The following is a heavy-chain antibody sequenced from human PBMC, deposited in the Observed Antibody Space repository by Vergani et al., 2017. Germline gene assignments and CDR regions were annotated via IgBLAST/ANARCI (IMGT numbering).Heavy chain of an antibody. Sequence: QVQLQESGPGLVKPSETLSLTCTVSGGSISSYYWSWIRQPAGKGLEWIGRIYTSGSTNYNPSLKSRVTMSVDTSKNQFSLKLSSVTAADTAVYYCARDHGSTSFYYYYYGMDVWGQGTTVTVSS. D-gene: IGHD2-2*01. J-gene: IGHJ6*02. CDR3: ARDHGSTSFYYYYYGMDV. V-gene: IGHV4-4*07. CDR2: IYTSGST. CDR1: GGSISSYY.